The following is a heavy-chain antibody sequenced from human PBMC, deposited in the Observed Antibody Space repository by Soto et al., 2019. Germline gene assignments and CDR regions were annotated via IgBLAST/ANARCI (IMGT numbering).Heavy chain of an antibody. CDR3: ARPPGYISDCYHFDL. D-gene: IGHD2-21*02. CDR2: ISPKSGGT. V-gene: IGHV1-2*02. CDR1: GYSFIDYY. Sequence: ASVKVSCKASGYSFIDYYIHWVRQAPGQGLEWMGRISPKSGGTNYAQKFEGRVTMTWDTSLNTAYMELSSLISDDTAVYYCARPPGYISDCYHFDLWGQGTLVTVSS. J-gene: IGHJ4*02.